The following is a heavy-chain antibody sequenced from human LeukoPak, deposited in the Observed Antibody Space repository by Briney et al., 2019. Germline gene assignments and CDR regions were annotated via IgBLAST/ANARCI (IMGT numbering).Heavy chain of an antibody. CDR3: ASPYYYDSSGSAAAFDI. Sequence: GGSLRLSCAASGFTFSSYSMNWVRQAPGKGLEWVSSISSSSSYIYYADSVKGRFTISRDNAKNSLYLQMNSLRAEDTAVYYCASPYYYDSSGSAAAFDIWGQGTMVTVSS. CDR1: GFTFSSYS. CDR2: ISSSSSYI. D-gene: IGHD3-22*01. J-gene: IGHJ3*02. V-gene: IGHV3-21*01.